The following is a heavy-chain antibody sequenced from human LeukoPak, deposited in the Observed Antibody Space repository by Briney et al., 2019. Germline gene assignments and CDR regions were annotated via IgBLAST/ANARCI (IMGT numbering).Heavy chain of an antibody. Sequence: GGSLRLSCAASGFTFSSYAMGWVRQAPGKGLEWVSAISGSGGSTYYTDSVKGRFTISRDNSKNSLFLQMNSLRAEDTAVYYCARLPAYCSSTSCYYDYWGQGTLVTVSS. J-gene: IGHJ4*02. CDR3: ARLPAYCSSTSCYYDY. D-gene: IGHD2-2*01. CDR1: GFTFSSYA. CDR2: ISGSGGST. V-gene: IGHV3-23*01.